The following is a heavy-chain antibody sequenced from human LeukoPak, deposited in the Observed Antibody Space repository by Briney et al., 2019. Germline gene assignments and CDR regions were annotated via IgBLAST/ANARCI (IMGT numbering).Heavy chain of an antibody. V-gene: IGHV3-21*01. D-gene: IGHD6-13*01. CDR1: GLSFSLHS. J-gene: IGHJ6*04. CDR3: ARVPVEGYIRQDV. Sequence: GGSLRLSCEVSGLSFSLHSMTWVRQVPGKGVEWVSSISTSSVYTYYADSVKGRFTISRDNGKNSLYLQMNSLRAEDTAVYYCARVPVEGYIRQDVWGKGTTVTVSS. CDR2: ISTSSVYT.